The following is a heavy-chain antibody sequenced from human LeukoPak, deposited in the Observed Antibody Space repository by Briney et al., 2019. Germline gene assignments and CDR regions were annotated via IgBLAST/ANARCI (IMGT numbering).Heavy chain of an antibody. V-gene: IGHV1-3*01. J-gene: IGHJ6*02. CDR1: GYTFTSYA. CDR2: ISAGNGNT. Sequence: ASVKVSCKASGYTFTSYAMHWVRQAPGQRLEWMGWISAGNGNTKYSQKFQGRVTITRDTSASTAYMELSSLRSEDTAVYYCATPSTDPLRVYYYYGMDVWGQGTTVTVSS. D-gene: IGHD3-3*02. CDR3: ATPSTDPLRVYYYYGMDV.